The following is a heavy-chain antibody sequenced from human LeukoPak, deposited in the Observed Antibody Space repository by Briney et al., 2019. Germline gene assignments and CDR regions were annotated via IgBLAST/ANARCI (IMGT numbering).Heavy chain of an antibody. CDR2: ISAYNGIT. V-gene: IGHV1-18*01. CDR3: ARFEDGSAWPWPGLDS. D-gene: IGHD5-24*01. J-gene: IGHJ4*02. Sequence: ASVKVSCKASGYTFRNFAISWVRQAPGQGLEWMGWISAYNGITNYAQRVQDRISLTTDTSTSTAYTELRSLRTDDTATYFCARFEDGSAWPWPGLDSWGQGTLVTVSS. CDR1: GYTFRNFA.